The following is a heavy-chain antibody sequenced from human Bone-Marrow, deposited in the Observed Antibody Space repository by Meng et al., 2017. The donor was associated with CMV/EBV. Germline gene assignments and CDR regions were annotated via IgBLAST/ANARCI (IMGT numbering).Heavy chain of an antibody. Sequence: GGSLRLSCKGSGYSFTSYWIGWVRQMPGKGLEWTGIIYPGDSDTRYSPSFQGQVTISADKSISTAYLQWSSLKASDTAMYYCASGGHYDFWSGSYSNYYGMDVWGQGTTVTCSS. CDR3: ASGGHYDFWSGSYSNYYGMDV. D-gene: IGHD3-3*01. V-gene: IGHV5-51*01. CDR2: IYPGDSDT. CDR1: GYSFTSYW. J-gene: IGHJ6*02.